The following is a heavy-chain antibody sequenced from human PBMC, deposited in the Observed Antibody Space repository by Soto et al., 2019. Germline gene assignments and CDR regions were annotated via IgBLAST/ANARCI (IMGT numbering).Heavy chain of an antibody. CDR1: GFTFSSYA. CDR2: ISGSGGST. CDR3: ARDQDGPDSSFDY. V-gene: IGHV3-23*01. D-gene: IGHD2-15*01. Sequence: EVQLLESGGGLVQPGGSLRLSCAASGFTFSSYAMSWVRQAPGKGLEWVSAISGSGGSTYYADSVKGRFTISRDNSKNTLYLQMNSLRAEDTAVYYCARDQDGPDSSFDYWGQGTLVTVSS. J-gene: IGHJ4*02.